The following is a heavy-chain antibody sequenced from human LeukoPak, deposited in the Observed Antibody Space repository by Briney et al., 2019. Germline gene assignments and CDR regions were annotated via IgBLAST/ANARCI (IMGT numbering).Heavy chain of an antibody. CDR2: INPCGGST. Sequence: ASVKVSCKASGYTFTSYYMHWVRQAHGQGLEWMGRINPCGGSTSYAQKFQGRVTMTRDMSTSTVYMELSSLRSEDTAVYYCARDLHQTYCGGDCTRAYYYRDVWGKGTTVTVSS. V-gene: IGHV1-46*01. CDR3: ARDLHQTYCGGDCTRAYYYRDV. J-gene: IGHJ6*03. D-gene: IGHD2-21*02. CDR1: GYTFTSYY.